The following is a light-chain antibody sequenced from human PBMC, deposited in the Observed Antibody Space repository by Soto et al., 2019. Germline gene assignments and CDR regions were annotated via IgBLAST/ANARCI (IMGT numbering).Light chain of an antibody. Sequence: QSVLTQPPSVSGAPGQRVIISCTGSSSNIGAGHAVHWYQQLPGTAPRLLIHGDNNRPSGAPDRFSASKSDTSASLAIAWLQAEDEANYYCQSYDTTLSTPLFGGGTKVTVL. CDR1: SSNIGAGHA. CDR2: GDN. CDR3: QSYDTTLSTPL. J-gene: IGLJ2*01. V-gene: IGLV1-40*01.